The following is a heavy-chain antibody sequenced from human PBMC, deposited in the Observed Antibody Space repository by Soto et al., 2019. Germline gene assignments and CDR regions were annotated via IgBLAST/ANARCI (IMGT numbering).Heavy chain of an antibody. J-gene: IGHJ4*02. V-gene: IGHV1-69*06. CDR3: EREVGATAYFDY. D-gene: IGHD1-26*01. CDR1: GGTFSSYA. CDR2: IIPIFGTA. Sequence: SVKVSCKASGGTFSSYAISWVRQAPGQGLEWMGGIIPIFGTANYAQKFQGRVTITADKSTSTAYMELSSLRSGDTAVYYCEREVGATAYFDYWGQGTLVTVSS.